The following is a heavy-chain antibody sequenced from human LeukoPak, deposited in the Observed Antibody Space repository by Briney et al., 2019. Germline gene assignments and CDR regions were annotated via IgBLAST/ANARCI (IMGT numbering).Heavy chain of an antibody. CDR3: ARVSSSSWWALDY. CDR1: GFTFSSYA. J-gene: IGHJ4*02. Sequence: GGSLRLSCAASGFTFSSYAMSWVRQAPGKGLEWVSAISGSGGSTYYAGSVKGRFTISRDNAKNTLYLQMNSLRAEDTAVYYCARVSSSSWWALDYWGQGTLVTVSS. D-gene: IGHD6-13*01. CDR2: ISGSGGST. V-gene: IGHV3-23*01.